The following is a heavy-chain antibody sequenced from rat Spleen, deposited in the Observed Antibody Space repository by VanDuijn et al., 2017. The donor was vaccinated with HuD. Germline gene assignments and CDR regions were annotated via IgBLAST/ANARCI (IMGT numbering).Heavy chain of an antibody. CDR1: GFTFSNYY. V-gene: IGHV5-27*01. CDR2: ISTGGTNP. CDR3: TTAGSTTDYYYAGGFDF. Sequence: EVQLVESGGGLVQPGWSLKLSCAASGFTFSNYYMAWVRQAPTKGLEWIAYISTGGTNPYFRDSVKGRFTISRDNAKSTLYLQMDSLRSEDTATYYCTTAGSTTDYYYAGGFDFWGQGTLVTVSS. D-gene: IGHD1-6*01. J-gene: IGHJ3*01.